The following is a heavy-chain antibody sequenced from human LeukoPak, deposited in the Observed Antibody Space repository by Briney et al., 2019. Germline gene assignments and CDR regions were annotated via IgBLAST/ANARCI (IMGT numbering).Heavy chain of an antibody. CDR2: INHSGST. D-gene: IGHD3-22*01. V-gene: IGHV4-34*01. Sequence: SETLSLTCAVYGGSFSGYYWSWIRQPPGKGLEWIGEINHSGSTNYNPSFKSRVTISVDTSKNQFSLKLSSVTAADTAVYYCARGVGRGLYYYDSSGYSLLVWGQGTTVTVSS. CDR3: ARGVGRGLYYYDSSGYSLLV. CDR1: GGSFSGYY. J-gene: IGHJ6*02.